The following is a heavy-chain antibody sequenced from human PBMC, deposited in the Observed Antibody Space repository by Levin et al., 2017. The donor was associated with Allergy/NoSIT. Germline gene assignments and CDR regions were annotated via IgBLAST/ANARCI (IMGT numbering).Heavy chain of an antibody. V-gene: IGHV1-69*04. Sequence: KISCKASGGTFSSYTISWVRQAPGQGLEWMGRIIPILGIANYAQKFQGRVTITADKSTSTAYMELSSLRSEDTAVYYCARDGNSGYEEDYWGQGTLVTVSS. CDR1: GGTFSSYT. J-gene: IGHJ4*02. CDR3: ARDGNSGYEEDY. CDR2: IIPILGIA. D-gene: IGHD5-12*01.